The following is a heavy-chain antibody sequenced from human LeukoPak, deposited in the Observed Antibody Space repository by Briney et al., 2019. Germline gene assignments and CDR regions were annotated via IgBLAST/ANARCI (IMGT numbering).Heavy chain of an antibody. CDR3: VIEPADRGVYYFDF. CDR2: ISRSGST. J-gene: IGHJ4*02. CDR1: GYSISSGDY. Sequence: PSETLSLTCTVSGYSISSGDYWGCTRQPPGQGLGRIGSISRSGSTYYNPSLKSRVTISVDTSKNHFSLKLSSVTAADTALYYCVIEPADRGVYYFDFWGQGTLVTVSS. V-gene: IGHV4-38-2*02. D-gene: IGHD3-10*01.